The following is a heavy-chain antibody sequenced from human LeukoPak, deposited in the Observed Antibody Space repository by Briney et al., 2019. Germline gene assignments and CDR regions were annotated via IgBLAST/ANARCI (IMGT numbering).Heavy chain of an antibody. D-gene: IGHD2-2*01. CDR2: INPNSGGT. Sequence: SVKVSCKASGYTFTGYYIHWVRQAPGQGLEWMRWINPNSGGTNYAQKFQGRVTMTRDTSISTAYMELSRLRSDDTAVYYCARAYCSSTSCYRRYIDYWGQGTLVTVSS. V-gene: IGHV1-2*02. CDR3: ARAYCSSTSCYRRYIDY. CDR1: GYTFTGYY. J-gene: IGHJ4*02.